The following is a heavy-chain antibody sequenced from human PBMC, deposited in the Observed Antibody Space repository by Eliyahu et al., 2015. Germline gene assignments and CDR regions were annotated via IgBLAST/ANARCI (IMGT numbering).Heavy chain of an antibody. D-gene: IGHD2-2*01. J-gene: IGHJ6*03. CDR2: IYYSGNT. CDR3: ARGSITSSMSVYFYHMDV. CDR1: GGSXISSSHY. V-gene: IGHV4-39*01. Sequence: QLQLQESGPGLVKPSETLSLTCTVPGGSXISSSHYWGWIRQPPGKGLEWIGSIYYSGNTYYSPSLKSRVTISVDTSKNQFSLNLSSVTAADTAVYYCARGSITSSMSVYFYHMDVWGKGTTVTVSS.